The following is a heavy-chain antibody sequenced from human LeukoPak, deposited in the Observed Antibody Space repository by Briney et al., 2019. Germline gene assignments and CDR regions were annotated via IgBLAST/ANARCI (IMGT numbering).Heavy chain of an antibody. J-gene: IGHJ6*02. CDR1: GYTFTSYD. D-gene: IGHD6-13*01. V-gene: IGHV1-8*01. CDR3: ARGFSSSWYTLGYYYYGMDV. CDR2: MNPNSGNT. Sequence: GASVKVSCKASGYTFTSYDINWVRQATGQGLEWMGWMNPNSGNTGYAQKFQGRVTITRNTSISTAYMELSSLRSEDTAVYYCARGFSSSWYTLGYYYYGMDVWGQGTTVTVSS.